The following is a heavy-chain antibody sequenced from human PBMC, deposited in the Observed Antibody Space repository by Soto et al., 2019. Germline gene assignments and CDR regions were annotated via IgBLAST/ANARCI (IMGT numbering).Heavy chain of an antibody. Sequence: SETLSLTCTVSGGSISSSSYYWGWIRQPPGKGMERIGSIYYSGSTYYNPFLKSRVTISVDTSKNQFSLKLSSVTAADTAVYYCAIKTYYDFWSGYDLPKYYFDYWGQGTLVTVSS. CDR2: IYYSGST. CDR1: GGSISSSSYY. D-gene: IGHD3-3*01. CDR3: AIKTYYDFWSGYDLPKYYFDY. J-gene: IGHJ4*02. V-gene: IGHV4-39*01.